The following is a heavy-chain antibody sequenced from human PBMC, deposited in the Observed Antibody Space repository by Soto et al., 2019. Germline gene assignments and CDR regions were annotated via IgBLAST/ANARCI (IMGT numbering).Heavy chain of an antibody. V-gene: IGHV4-34*01. J-gene: IGHJ4*02. CDR1: GGSFSGYY. D-gene: IGHD6-13*01. CDR2: INHSGST. Sequence: QVQLQQWGAGLLKPSETLSLTCAVYGGSFSGYYWSWIRQPPGKGLEWIGEINHSGSTNYNPSLKRRVTISVDPSKNQFSLKLSSVTAADTAVYYCARGPVRLAAARHKGNDYWGQGTLVTVSS. CDR3: ARGPVRLAAARHKGNDY.